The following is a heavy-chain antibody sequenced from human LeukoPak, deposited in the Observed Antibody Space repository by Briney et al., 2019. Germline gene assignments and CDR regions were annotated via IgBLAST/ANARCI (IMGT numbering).Heavy chain of an antibody. D-gene: IGHD6-13*01. CDR2: IIPILGIA. CDR3: ARGKIAAAALRYYFDY. J-gene: IGHJ4*02. V-gene: IGHV1-69*04. Sequence: SVKVSCKASGGTFSSYAISWVRQAPGQGLEWMGRIIPILGIANYAQKFQGRVTITADKSTSTAYMELSSLRSEDTAVYYCARGKIAAAALRYYFDYWGQGTLVTVSS. CDR1: GGTFSSYA.